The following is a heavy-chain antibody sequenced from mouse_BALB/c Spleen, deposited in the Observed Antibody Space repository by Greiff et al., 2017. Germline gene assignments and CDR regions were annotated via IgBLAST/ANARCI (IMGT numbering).Heavy chain of an antibody. V-gene: IGHV5-9-3*01. CDR3: ARRYGSSYGWYFDV. CDR1: GFTFSSYA. Sequence: EVKLMESGGGLVKPGGSLKLSCAASGFTFSSYAMSWVRQTPEKRLEWVATISSGGSYTYYPDSVKGRFTISRDNAKNTLYLQMSSLRSEDPAMYYGARRYGSSYGWYFDVWGAGTTVTVSS. D-gene: IGHD1-1*01. CDR2: ISSGGSYT. J-gene: IGHJ1*01.